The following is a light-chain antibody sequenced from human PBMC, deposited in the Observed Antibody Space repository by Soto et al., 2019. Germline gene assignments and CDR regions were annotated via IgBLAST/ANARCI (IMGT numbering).Light chain of an antibody. CDR3: SSYTNRSTLV. J-gene: IGLJ2*01. CDR2: DVT. CDR1: SSDVGAYDF. V-gene: IGLV2-14*01. Sequence: QSALTQPASVSGSPGQSITISCTGTSSDVGAYDFVSWYQHSPGKAPKLVTFDVTHRPPGIADRFSGSKSANTASLTISGLQAEDEAFYYCSSYTNRSTLVFGGGTKLTVL.